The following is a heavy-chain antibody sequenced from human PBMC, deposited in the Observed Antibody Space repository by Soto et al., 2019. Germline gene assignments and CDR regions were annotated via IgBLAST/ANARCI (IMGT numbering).Heavy chain of an antibody. CDR1: GGSISSDDYY. D-gene: IGHD3-3*01. Sequence: QVQLQESGPGLVKPSQTLSLTCTVSGGSISSDDYYWSWIRQPPGKGLEWIGDIHDTATTSYNPSLKSRLTLSIATSNNQFSLTLRSVTAADTAVYFCASQYYDFSSGTLDFWGQGILVTVSS. CDR3: ASQYYDFSSGTLDF. CDR2: IHDTATT. V-gene: IGHV4-30-4*01. J-gene: IGHJ4*02.